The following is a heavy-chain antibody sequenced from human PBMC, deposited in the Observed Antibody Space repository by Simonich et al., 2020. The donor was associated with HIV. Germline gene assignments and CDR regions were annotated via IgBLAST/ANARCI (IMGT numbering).Heavy chain of an antibody. CDR2: NNPNSGGT. CDR1: GYTFTGYY. CDR3: ARILPIKIIDSDAFDI. Sequence: QVQLVQSGAEVKKPGASVKVSCKASGYTFTGYYMHWVRQAPGQGLEWMGWNNPNSGGTNAAQKFQGRVTMTRDTSISTAYMELSRLRSDDTAVYYCARILPIKIIDSDAFDIWGQGTMVTVSS. J-gene: IGHJ3*02. V-gene: IGHV1-2*02.